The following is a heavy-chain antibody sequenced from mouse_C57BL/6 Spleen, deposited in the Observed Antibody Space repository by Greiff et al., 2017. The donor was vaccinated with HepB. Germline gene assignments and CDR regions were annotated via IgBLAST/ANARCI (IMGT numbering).Heavy chain of an antibody. CDR3: ARSRYYYGSSPYFDY. D-gene: IGHD1-1*01. V-gene: IGHV1-42*01. J-gene: IGHJ2*01. Sequence: EVQLQQSGPELVKPGASVKISCKASGYSFTGYYMNWVKQSPEKSLEWIGEINPSTGGTTYNQKFKAKATLTVDKSSSTAYMQLKSLTSEDSAVYYCARSRYYYGSSPYFDYWGQGTTLTVSS. CDR1: GYSFTGYY. CDR2: INPSTGGT.